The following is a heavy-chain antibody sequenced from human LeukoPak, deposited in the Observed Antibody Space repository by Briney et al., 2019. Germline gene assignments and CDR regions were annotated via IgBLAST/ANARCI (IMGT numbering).Heavy chain of an antibody. V-gene: IGHV3-73*01. CDR2: IRSKANGYAT. D-gene: IGHD2-15*01. CDR3: TSGYCSGGSCYRPV. J-gene: IGHJ4*02. Sequence: GGSLRLSCAASGFTFSGSAMHWVRQASGKGLEWVGRIRSKANGYATAYAASVKGRFTISRDDSKNTAYLQMNSLKTEDTAVYYCTSGYCSGGSCYRPVWGQGTLVTVSA. CDR1: GFTFSGSA.